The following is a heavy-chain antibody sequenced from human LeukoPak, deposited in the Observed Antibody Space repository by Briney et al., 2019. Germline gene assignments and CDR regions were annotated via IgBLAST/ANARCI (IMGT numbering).Heavy chain of an antibody. CDR2: ISSSSSTI. CDR1: GFTFSSYS. CDR3: ATRARGGVSDY. V-gene: IGHV3-48*01. J-gene: IGHJ4*02. D-gene: IGHD3-16*01. Sequence: GGSLRPSCAASGFTFSSYSMNWVRKAPGKGLEWVSYISSSSSTIYYADSVKGRFTISRDNAKNSLYLQMNSLRAEDTAVYYCATRARGGVSDYWGQGTLVTVSS.